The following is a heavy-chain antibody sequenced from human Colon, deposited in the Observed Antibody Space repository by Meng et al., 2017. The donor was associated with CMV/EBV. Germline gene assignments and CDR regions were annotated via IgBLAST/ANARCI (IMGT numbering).Heavy chain of an antibody. J-gene: IGHJ4*02. V-gene: IGHV4-4*07. Sequence: QVQLQESVPGLGNPSETLSLTCTVSGVSFSHYYWSWIRQPAGKGPEWIGRIYIRGGTNYNPSLKSRVTMSVDTSKNQFSLKLSSVTAADTAVYYCAVQPCYDGYCYFDYWGQGTLVTVSS. CDR3: AVQPCYDGYCYFDY. CDR1: GVSFSHYY. D-gene: IGHD5-18*01. CDR2: IYIRGGT.